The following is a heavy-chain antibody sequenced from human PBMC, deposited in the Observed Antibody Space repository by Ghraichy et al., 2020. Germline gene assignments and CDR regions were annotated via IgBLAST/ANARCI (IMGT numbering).Heavy chain of an antibody. D-gene: IGHD6-19*01. J-gene: IGHJ4*02. Sequence: GGSLRLSCTASGFTFVDYSMSWVRQAPGKGLGWVGFIRSKAYGGTTEYAASVKGRFTISRDDSKSIAYLQMNSLKTEDTAVYYCTRVGRSGWYYFDYWGQGTLVTVSS. CDR3: TRVGRSGWYYFDY. V-gene: IGHV3-49*04. CDR1: GFTFVDYS. CDR2: IRSKAYGGTT.